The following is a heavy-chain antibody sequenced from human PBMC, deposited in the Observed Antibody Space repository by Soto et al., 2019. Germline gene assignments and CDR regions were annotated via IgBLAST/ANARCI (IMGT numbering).Heavy chain of an antibody. CDR1: GGSISSSSYY. J-gene: IGHJ6*02. V-gene: IGHV4-39*01. CDR3: ARRGRGVVPAAIPFYYYGMDV. CDR2: IYYSGST. Sequence: SETLSLTCTVSGGSISSSSYYWGWIRQPPGRGLEWIGSIYYSGSTYYNPSLKSRVTISVDTSKNQFSLKLSSVTAADTAVYYCARRGRGVVPAAIPFYYYGMDVWGQGTTVTVSS. D-gene: IGHD2-2*02.